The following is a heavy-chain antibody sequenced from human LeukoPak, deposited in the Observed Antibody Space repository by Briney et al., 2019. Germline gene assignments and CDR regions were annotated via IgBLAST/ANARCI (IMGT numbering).Heavy chain of an antibody. D-gene: IGHD4-17*01. CDR1: GFTFTDFY. V-gene: IGHV3-11*01. CDR3: ARTGRLQYGDYVAFDY. J-gene: IGHJ4*02. Sequence: PGVSLRLSCAASGFTFTDFYMCWIRQAPGKGLEWVSYISISGTTIYYADSVKGRFTFSRDNAKNSLYLQMNSLRAEDTAVYYCARTGRLQYGDYVAFDYWGQGTLVTVSS. CDR2: ISISGTTI.